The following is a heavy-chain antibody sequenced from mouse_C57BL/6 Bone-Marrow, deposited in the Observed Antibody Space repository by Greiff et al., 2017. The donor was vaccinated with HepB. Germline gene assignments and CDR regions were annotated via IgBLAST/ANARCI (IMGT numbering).Heavy chain of an antibody. Sequence: EVQLQQSGGDLVKPGGSLKLSCAASGFTFSSYGMSWVRQTPDKRLEWVATISSGGSYTYYQDSVKGRFTISRDNATNTLYLQRSSLKSEDTAMYCCASHMVPSCWYFDIWGTGTTVTVTS. CDR1: GFTFSSYG. D-gene: IGHD2-1*01. V-gene: IGHV5-6*01. J-gene: IGHJ1*03. CDR3: ASHMVPSCWYFDI. CDR2: ISSGGSYT.